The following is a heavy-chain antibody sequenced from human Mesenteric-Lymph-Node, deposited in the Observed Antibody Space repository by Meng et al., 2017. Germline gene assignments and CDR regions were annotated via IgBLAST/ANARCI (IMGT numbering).Heavy chain of an antibody. J-gene: IGHJ4*02. V-gene: IGHV6-1*01. CDR3: ARAADSSLDY. CDR2: TYYRSKWYN. D-gene: IGHD6-13*01. CDR1: GDSVSGNGVA. Sequence: QVPLQQVGPGLAKPPQAHSFTCAILGDSVSGNGVAWNWIRQSPSRGLEWLGRTYYRSKWYNEYAVSVKSRIGINADTAKNQFSLQLNSVTPEDTAVYYCARAADSSLDYWGQGTLVTVSS.